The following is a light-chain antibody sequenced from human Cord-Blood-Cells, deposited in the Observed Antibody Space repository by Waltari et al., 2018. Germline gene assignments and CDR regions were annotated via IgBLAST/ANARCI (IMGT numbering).Light chain of an antibody. CDR3: QQVNSYPH. CDR2: DAS. J-gene: IGKJ3*01. Sequence: AIQLTQSPSSLSASVGDRVTITCRASQGISSALAWYQQKPGKAHKILSYDASRSESGGPSGFSGGGSGTDFALTISSLQPEDCATYCCQQVNSYPHLGPGTKVDIK. V-gene: IGKV1-13*02. CDR1: QGISSA.